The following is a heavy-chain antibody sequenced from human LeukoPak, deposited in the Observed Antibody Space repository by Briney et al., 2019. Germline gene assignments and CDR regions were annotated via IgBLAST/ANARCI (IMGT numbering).Heavy chain of an antibody. CDR1: GGSFSGYY. CDR3: AYGVTGSGSYPDAFDI. D-gene: IGHD3-10*01. V-gene: IGHV4-34*01. Sequence: SETLSLTCAVYGGSFSGYYWSWIRQPPGKGLEWIGEINHSGSTNYNPSLKSRVTISVDTSKNQFSLKLSSVTAADTAVYYCAYGVTGSGSYPDAFDIWGQGTMVTVSS. J-gene: IGHJ3*02. CDR2: INHSGST.